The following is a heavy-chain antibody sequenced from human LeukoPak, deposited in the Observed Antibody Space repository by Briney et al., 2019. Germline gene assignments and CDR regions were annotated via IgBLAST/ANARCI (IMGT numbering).Heavy chain of an antibody. D-gene: IGHD1-26*01. CDR3: ARDGRYYYAFDI. J-gene: IGHJ3*02. CDR1: GGSISYYY. CDR2: IYYSGSN. V-gene: IGHV4-59*01. Sequence: SETLSLTCTVSGGSISYYYWSWIRQPPGKGLEWIGYIYYSGSNKYNPSLKSRVTISVDTSKKQFSLKLNSVTAADTAVYYCARDGRYYYAFDIWGQGTMVTVSS.